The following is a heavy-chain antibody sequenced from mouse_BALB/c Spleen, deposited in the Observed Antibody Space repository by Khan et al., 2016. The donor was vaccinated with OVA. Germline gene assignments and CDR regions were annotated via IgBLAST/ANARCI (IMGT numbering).Heavy chain of an antibody. CDR1: AYTFTSYW. CDR2: IAPGSGST. J-gene: IGHJ4*01. Sequence: DLVMPGAAVTLSCKASAYTFTSYWINWIKQRPGQGLEWIGRIAPGSGSTSYNDMFKGKATLTVDAYSSTAYIQLSSLSSEDSAVYLCARSNYYGSGLYAMDYWGQGTSVTVSS. V-gene: IGHV1S41*01. CDR3: ARSNYYGSGLYAMDY. D-gene: IGHD1-1*01.